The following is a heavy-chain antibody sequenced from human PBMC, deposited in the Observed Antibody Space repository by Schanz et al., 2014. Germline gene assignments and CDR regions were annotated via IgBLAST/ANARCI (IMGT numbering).Heavy chain of an antibody. CDR1: EFTFSTDA. CDR2: VSRSTPDI. Sequence: DVHLLESGGGLVQPGGSLRLSCAASEFTFSTDAMSWVRQAPGKGLEWVSYVSRSTPDIYYADSVKGRFTMSRDNAKNSVFLQMNSLRAEDTAVYYCARGGPAYYFDDWGQGTLVTVSS. CDR3: ARGGPAYYFDD. J-gene: IGHJ4*02. V-gene: IGHV3-48*01.